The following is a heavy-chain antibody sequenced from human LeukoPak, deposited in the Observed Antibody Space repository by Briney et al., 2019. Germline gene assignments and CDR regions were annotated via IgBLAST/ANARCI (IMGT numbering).Heavy chain of an antibody. J-gene: IGHJ4*02. D-gene: IGHD5-24*01. CDR1: GYTFTGYY. CDR3: ARELMATISY. Sequence: RASVRVSCKASGYTFTGYYMHWVRQAPGQGLEWMGWINPNSGGTNYAQKFQGRVTITADKSTSTAYMELSSLRSEDTAVYYCARELMATISYWGQGTLVTVSS. CDR2: INPNSGGT. V-gene: IGHV1-2*02.